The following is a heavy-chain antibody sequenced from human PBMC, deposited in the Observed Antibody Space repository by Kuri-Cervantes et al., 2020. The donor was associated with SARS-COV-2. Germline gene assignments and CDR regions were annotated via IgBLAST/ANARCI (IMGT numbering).Heavy chain of an antibody. D-gene: IGHD1/OR15-1a*01. CDR3: ARGNKCLQH. Sequence: GESLKISCAASGFTFSSYSMNWVRQAPGKGLEWVSSISSSSSYVYYADSVKGRFTISRDNAKNSLYLQMNSLRAEDTAVYYCARGNKCLQHWGQGTLVTVSS. CDR2: ISSSSSYV. V-gene: IGHV3-21*01. CDR1: GFTFSSYS. J-gene: IGHJ1*01.